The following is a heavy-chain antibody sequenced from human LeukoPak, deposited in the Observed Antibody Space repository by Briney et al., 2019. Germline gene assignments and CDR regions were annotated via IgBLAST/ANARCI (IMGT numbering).Heavy chain of an antibody. V-gene: IGHV4-4*07. CDR2: IYSSGST. CDR1: GGSSSNYY. D-gene: IGHD3-22*01. J-gene: IGHJ3*02. CDR3: ARDYYYDSSGSLNDAFDI. Sequence: TSETLSLTCTVSGGSSSNYYWSWIRQPAGKGLEWIGRIYSSGSTNYNPSLKSRVTMSVDTSKNQFSLRLSSVTAADTAVYYCARDYYYDSSGSLNDAFDIRGQGTMVTVSS.